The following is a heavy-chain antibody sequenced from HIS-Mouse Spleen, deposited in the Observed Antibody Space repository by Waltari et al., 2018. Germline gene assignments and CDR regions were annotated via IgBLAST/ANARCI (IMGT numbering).Heavy chain of an antibody. CDR3: AREIPYSSSWYDWYFDL. Sequence: QLQLQESGPGLVKPSETLSLTCTVSGGSISSSSYYWGWIRQPPGKGLEWIGGIYYRGGTYDNPSLKSRVTISVDTAKNQFSLKLSSVTAADTAVYYCAREIPYSSSWYDWYFDLWGRGTLVTVSS. D-gene: IGHD6-13*01. J-gene: IGHJ2*01. CDR2: IYYRGGT. V-gene: IGHV4-39*07. CDR1: GGSISSSSYY.